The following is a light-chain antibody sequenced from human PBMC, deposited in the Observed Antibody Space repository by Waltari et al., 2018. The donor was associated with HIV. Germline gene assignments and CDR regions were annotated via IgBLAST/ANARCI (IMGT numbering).Light chain of an antibody. V-gene: IGLV3-1*01. Sequence: SYVVSQPPSVSVSPGQTATIPCSGNNLGDRYVCWYQQKSGQSPLQIIYQDVTRRSGIPERFSAFNSGNTATLTISGTQGVDEADYFCQVCDGRIMIFGGGTKLTV. CDR3: QVCDGRIMI. CDR1: NLGDRY. CDR2: QDV. J-gene: IGLJ2*01.